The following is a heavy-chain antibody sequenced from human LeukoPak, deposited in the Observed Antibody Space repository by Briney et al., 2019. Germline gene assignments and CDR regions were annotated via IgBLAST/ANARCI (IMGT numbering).Heavy chain of an antibody. D-gene: IGHD1-26*01. Sequence: PSETLSPTCTVSGGSISSYYWSWIRQPPGKGLEWIGYIYYSGSTNYNPSLKSRVTTSVDTSKNQFSLKLSSVTAADTAVYYCASTLYSGSYYLTQPDYWGQGTLVTVSS. CDR1: GGSISSYY. V-gene: IGHV4-59*01. CDR3: ASTLYSGSYYLTQPDY. CDR2: IYYSGST. J-gene: IGHJ4*02.